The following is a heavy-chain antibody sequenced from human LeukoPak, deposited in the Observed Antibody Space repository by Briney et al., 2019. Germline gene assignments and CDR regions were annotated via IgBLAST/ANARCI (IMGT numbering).Heavy chain of an antibody. V-gene: IGHV3-7*03. CDR2: IKEDGTET. J-gene: IGHJ4*02. Sequence: GGSLRLSWAASGFMFSSNWMSWVRLAPGKGLEWVANIKEDGTETYYVDSVKGRFTISRDNAKNSLYLQMNSLRVEDTAVYYCAKEGRSLQTYWGQGTLVTVSS. CDR1: GFMFSSNW. CDR3: AKEGRSLQTY. D-gene: IGHD5-24*01.